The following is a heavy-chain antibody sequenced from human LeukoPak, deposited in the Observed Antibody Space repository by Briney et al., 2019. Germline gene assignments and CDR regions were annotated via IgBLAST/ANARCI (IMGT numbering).Heavy chain of an antibody. Sequence: SQTLSLTCTVSGGSISNGGYYWSWIRQHPGKGLEWIGYIYYSGSTYYNPSLKSRVTISVDTSKNQFSLKLSSVTAADTAVYYCARGRGQLSQMVAGAFDIWGQGTMVTVSS. D-gene: IGHD2-15*01. V-gene: IGHV4-31*03. J-gene: IGHJ3*02. CDR3: ARGRGQLSQMVAGAFDI. CDR2: IYYSGST. CDR1: GGSISNGGYY.